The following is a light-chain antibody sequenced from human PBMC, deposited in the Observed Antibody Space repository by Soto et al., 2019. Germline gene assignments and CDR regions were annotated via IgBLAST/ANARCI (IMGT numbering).Light chain of an antibody. CDR2: LGS. V-gene: IGKV2-28*01. CDR3: MQALQTPIT. J-gene: IGKJ5*01. CDR1: QSLLYSNGYNY. Sequence: DIVMTQSPLSLPVTPGEPASISCRSSQSLLYSNGYNYLHWYLQKPGQSPQLLIYLGSNRASGVPDRFSGSGSGTDFTLRISKVEAEDVGVYYCMQALQTPITFAQGTRRE.